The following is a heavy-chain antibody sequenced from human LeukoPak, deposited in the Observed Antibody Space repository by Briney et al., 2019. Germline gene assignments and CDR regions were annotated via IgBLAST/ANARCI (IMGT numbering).Heavy chain of an antibody. Sequence: ASVKVSCKASGYTFTSYYMHWVRQAPGQGLEWMGIINPSGGSTSCAQKFQGRVTMTRDTSTSTVYMELSSLRSEDTAVYYCARDAARRDGDNPYWYFDLWGRGTLVTVSS. J-gene: IGHJ2*01. D-gene: IGHD4-17*01. CDR2: INPSGGST. V-gene: IGHV1-46*01. CDR1: GYTFTSYY. CDR3: ARDAARRDGDNPYWYFDL.